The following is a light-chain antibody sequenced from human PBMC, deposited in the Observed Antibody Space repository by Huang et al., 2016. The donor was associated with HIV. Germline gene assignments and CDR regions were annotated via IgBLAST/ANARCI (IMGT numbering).Light chain of an antibody. CDR1: QSTNNY. CDR3: QQYDSYWT. CDR2: KAS. Sequence: DVQMTQSPSTLSAYVGDRITITCRASQSTNNYLAWYQQKAGKAPDLLIYKASTLDSGVPSRFSGSGSGTTFTLTISNLQPDDFATYYCQQYDSYWTFGQGTKVE. J-gene: IGKJ1*01. V-gene: IGKV1-5*03.